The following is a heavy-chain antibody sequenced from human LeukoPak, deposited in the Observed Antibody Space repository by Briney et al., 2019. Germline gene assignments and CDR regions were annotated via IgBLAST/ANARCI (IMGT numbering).Heavy chain of an antibody. CDR3: ARERERFLNL. D-gene: IGHD3-3*01. CDR2: ISYDGSNK. CDR1: GFSFSSFG. J-gene: IGHJ4*02. Sequence: GGSLRLSCGASGFSFSSFGMHWVRQAPGKGLQWVAVISYDGSNKYYTDSVKGRFTISRDNSKNTLYLEMNSLRGEDTAVYYCARERERFLNLWGQGTLVTVSS. V-gene: IGHV3-30*04.